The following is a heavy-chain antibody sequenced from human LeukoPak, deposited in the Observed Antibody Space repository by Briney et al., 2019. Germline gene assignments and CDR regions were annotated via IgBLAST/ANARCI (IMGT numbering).Heavy chain of an antibody. CDR3: ARTSAGKAGIAVAHQSSLWDY. CDR1: GYSFTSYW. D-gene: IGHD6-19*01. J-gene: IGHJ4*02. V-gene: IGHV5-10-1*01. Sequence: GESLKISCKGSGYSFTSYWISRVRQLPGKGLEWMGRIESSDSYTKYSPSFQGHVTISADKYISTAYLEWSSLKASDTGMYYCARTSAGKAGIAVAHQSSLWDYWGQGTLVTVSS. CDR2: IESSDSYT.